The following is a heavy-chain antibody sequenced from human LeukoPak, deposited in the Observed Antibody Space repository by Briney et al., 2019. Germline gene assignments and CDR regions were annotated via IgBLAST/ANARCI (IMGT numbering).Heavy chain of an antibody. V-gene: IGHV3-21*01. CDR2: IRSSSSYI. D-gene: IGHD5-18*01. J-gene: IGHJ4*02. Sequence: GGSLRLSCAASGFTFSSYSMNWVRQAPGKGLEWVSSIRSSSSYIYYADSVKGRFTISRDNAKNSLYLQMNSLRAEDTAVYYCASLDTAMVPLDYWGQGTLVTVSS. CDR3: ASLDTAMVPLDY. CDR1: GFTFSSYS.